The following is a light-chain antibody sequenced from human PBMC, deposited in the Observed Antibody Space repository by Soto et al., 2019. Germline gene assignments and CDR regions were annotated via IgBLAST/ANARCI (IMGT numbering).Light chain of an antibody. CDR2: EVS. J-gene: IGLJ1*01. Sequence: QSALTQPASVSGSPGQSSTISCTGTSSDVGGYNYVSWFQQHPGKAPKLMIYEVSNRPSGVSNRFSGSRSGNTASLTISGLLSEDEAEYYCHSYTNHSTFVFGTGTKLTVL. CDR1: SSDVGGYNY. CDR3: HSYTNHSTFV. V-gene: IGLV2-14*01.